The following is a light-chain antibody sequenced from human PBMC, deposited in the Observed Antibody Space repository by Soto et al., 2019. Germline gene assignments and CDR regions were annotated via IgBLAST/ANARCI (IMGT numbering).Light chain of an antibody. Sequence: PGERATLSCGASQSITSNFVAWYQKKPGLAPSLLIFDASTRAIGIPDRFSGSGSGTDFTLTIRGLEPEDSAVYYCHHFADSPTFGGGTKVEIK. CDR3: HHFADSPT. CDR2: DAS. J-gene: IGKJ4*01. CDR1: QSITSNF. V-gene: IGKV3D-20*01.